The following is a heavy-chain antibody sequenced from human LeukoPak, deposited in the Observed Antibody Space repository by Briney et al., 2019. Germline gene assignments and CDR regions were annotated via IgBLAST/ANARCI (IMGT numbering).Heavy chain of an antibody. CDR3: ARGEYHYGMDV. J-gene: IGHJ6*02. D-gene: IGHD3-10*01. CDR1: GXTLSNSG. V-gene: IGHV3-33*01. Sequence: PGGSLRLSCAASGXTLSNSGMHWVRQAPGKGREWVAIIWYDESNKFYGDSVKGRFTISRDNSKNTLFLQMSDLRAEGTAVYYCARGEYHYGMDVWGQGTTVTVAS. CDR2: IWYDESNK.